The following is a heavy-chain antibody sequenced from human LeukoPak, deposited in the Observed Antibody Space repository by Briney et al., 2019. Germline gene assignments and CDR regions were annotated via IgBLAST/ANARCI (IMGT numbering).Heavy chain of an antibody. D-gene: IGHD6-19*01. CDR2: ISSSSSYI. CDR1: GFTFSSYS. CDR3: ARESSSGWCVDY. J-gene: IGHJ4*02. Sequence: PGGSLRLSCPASGFTFSSYSMNWVRQAPGKGLEWVSSISSSSSYIYYADSVKGRFTISRDNAKNSLYLQMNSLRAEDTAVYYCARESSSGWCVDYWGQGTLVTVSS. V-gene: IGHV3-21*01.